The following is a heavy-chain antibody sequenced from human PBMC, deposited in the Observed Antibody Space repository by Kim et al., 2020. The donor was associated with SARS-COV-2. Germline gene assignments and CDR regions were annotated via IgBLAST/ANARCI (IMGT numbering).Heavy chain of an antibody. CDR1: GGSISSSSYY. Sequence: SETLSLTCTVSGGSISSSSYYWGWIRQPPGKGLEWIGSIYYSGSTYYNPSLKSRVTISVDTSKNQFSLKLSSVTAADTAVYYCAAYYYGSGSYWAAHYWGQGTLVTVSS. D-gene: IGHD3-10*01. J-gene: IGHJ4*02. CDR2: IYYSGST. V-gene: IGHV4-39*01. CDR3: AAYYYGSGSYWAAHY.